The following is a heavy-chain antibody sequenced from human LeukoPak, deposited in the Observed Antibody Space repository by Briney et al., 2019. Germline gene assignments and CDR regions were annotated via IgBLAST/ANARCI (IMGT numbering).Heavy chain of an antibody. CDR1: GFTFGNFV. D-gene: IGHD1-14*01. CDR3: AKYKGAALYYHYGLDV. CDR2: ILNDGSNT. V-gene: IGHV3-30*18. Sequence: GGSLRLSCAASGFTFGNFVMHWVRQAPGKGLEWVAGILNDGSNTDYADSVKGRFTVSRDNSENTLYLQMNSLRDEDTAVYYCAKYKGAALYYHYGLDVWGPGTTVIVSS. J-gene: IGHJ6*02.